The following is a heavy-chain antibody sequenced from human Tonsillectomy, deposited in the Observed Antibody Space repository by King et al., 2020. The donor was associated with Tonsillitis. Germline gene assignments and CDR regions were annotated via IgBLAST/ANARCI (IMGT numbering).Heavy chain of an antibody. CDR3: ARDFYCSGSYFPPYFDY. D-gene: IGHD3-10*01. Sequence: VQLVESGGGLIQPGGSLRLSCSASGFTVTSNYMSWVRQAPGKGLEWVSVIYSGGSTYYADSVKGRFTISRDNSKNTLYLQMNSLRAEDTAVYYCARDFYCSGSYFPPYFDYWGQGTLVTVSS. CDR1: GFTVTSNY. J-gene: IGHJ4*02. V-gene: IGHV3-53*01. CDR2: IYSGGST.